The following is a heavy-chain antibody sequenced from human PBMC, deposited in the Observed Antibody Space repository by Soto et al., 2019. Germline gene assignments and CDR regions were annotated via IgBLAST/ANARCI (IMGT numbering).Heavy chain of an antibody. CDR3: ASLQHYGMDL. Sequence: GESLKISCKGSGYTFTIYWIAWVRQMPGKGLEWMGIIYPSDSDTRYSPSFQGQVTISADKSISTAYLQWSSLKASDTAMYYCASLQHYGMDLWGQGTKVTVSS. D-gene: IGHD2-2*01. J-gene: IGHJ6*02. V-gene: IGHV5-51*01. CDR2: IYPSDSDT. CDR1: GYTFTIYW.